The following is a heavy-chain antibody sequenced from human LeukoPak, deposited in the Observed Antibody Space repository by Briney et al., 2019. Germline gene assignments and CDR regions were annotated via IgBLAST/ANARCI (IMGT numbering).Heavy chain of an antibody. CDR1: GYTFTSYG. V-gene: IGHV1-18*01. J-gene: IGHJ4*02. CDR3: ARATTYYDFWSGYYYFDY. Sequence: ASVKVSCKASGYTFTSYGISWVRQAPGQGREWMGWISAYNGNTNYAQKLQGRVTMTTDTSTSTAYMELRSLRSDDTAVYYCARATTYYDFWSGYYYFDYWGQGTLVTVSS. CDR2: ISAYNGNT. D-gene: IGHD3-3*01.